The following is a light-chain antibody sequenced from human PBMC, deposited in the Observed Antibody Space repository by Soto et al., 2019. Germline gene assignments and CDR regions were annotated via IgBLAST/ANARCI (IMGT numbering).Light chain of an antibody. CDR3: CSSAGTYTFV. Sequence: QSALTQPRSVSGSPGQSVTISCTGTSSDVGSSNHVSWYQHHPGKAPKFIIYDVSKRPSGVPDRFSGSKSGDTASLTISGLQAEDEADYYCCSSAGTYTFVFGTGTKVTVL. V-gene: IGLV2-11*01. CDR1: SSDVGSSNH. CDR2: DVS. J-gene: IGLJ1*01.